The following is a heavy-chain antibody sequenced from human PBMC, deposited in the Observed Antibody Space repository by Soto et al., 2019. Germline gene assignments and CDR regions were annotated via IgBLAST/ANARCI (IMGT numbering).Heavy chain of an antibody. V-gene: IGHV4-31*03. D-gene: IGHD3-3*01. CDR2: IYYSGST. J-gene: IGHJ6*02. CDR1: GGSISSGGYY. CDR3: ASSVTYYDFWSGYYQPYYYYGMDV. Sequence: PSETLSLTCTVSGGSISSGGYYWSWIRQHPGKGLEWIGYIYYSGSTYYNPSLKSRFTISVDTSKNQFSLKLSSVTAADTAVYYCASSVTYYDFWSGYYQPYYYYGMDVWGQGTTVTVSS.